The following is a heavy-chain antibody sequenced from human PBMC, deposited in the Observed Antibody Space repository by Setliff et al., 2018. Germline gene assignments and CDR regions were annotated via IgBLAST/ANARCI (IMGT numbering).Heavy chain of an antibody. CDR1: GFTFSDYY. V-gene: IGHV3-11*04. CDR3: ATDDYNSRMDV. J-gene: IGHJ6*02. Sequence: PGVSLRLSCMASGFTFSDYYMSWIRQAPGEGLEWVSYISRSGNTIYYADSVKGRFTITRDNAKNSLYLQMNSLRVEDTAVYYCATDDYNSRMDVWGHGTTVTVSS. CDR2: ISRSGNTI. D-gene: IGHD3-16*01.